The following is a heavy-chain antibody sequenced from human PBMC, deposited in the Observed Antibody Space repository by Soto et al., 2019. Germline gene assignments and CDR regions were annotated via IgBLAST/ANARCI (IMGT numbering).Heavy chain of an antibody. CDR3: ARDREYYDILTGYHYYFDY. CDR1: GGSISSGGYS. CDR2: IYHSGST. V-gene: IGHV4-30-2*01. J-gene: IGHJ4*02. Sequence: SETLSLTCAVSGGSISSGGYSWSWIRQPPGKGLEWIGYIYHSGSTYYNPSLKSRVTISVDRFKNQFSLKLSSVTAADTAVYYCARDREYYDILTGYHYYFDYWGQGTLVTVSS. D-gene: IGHD3-9*01.